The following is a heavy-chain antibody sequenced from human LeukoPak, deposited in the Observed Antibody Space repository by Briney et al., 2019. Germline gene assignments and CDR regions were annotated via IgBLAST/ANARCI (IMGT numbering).Heavy chain of an antibody. CDR1: GFTFSSYA. CDR2: ISGSGGST. J-gene: IGHJ6*02. D-gene: IGHD3-10*01. V-gene: IGHV3-23*01. CDR3: AKVLYYYGSGQLEDV. Sequence: GGSLRLSCAASGFTFSSYAMSWVRQAPGKGLEWVSAISGSGGSTYYADSVKGRFTISRDNSKNTLYLQMNGLRAEDTAVYYCAKVLYYYGSGQLEDVWGQGTTVTVSS.